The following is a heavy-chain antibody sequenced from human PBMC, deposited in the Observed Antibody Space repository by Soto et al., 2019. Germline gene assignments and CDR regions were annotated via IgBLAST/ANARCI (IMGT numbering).Heavy chain of an antibody. D-gene: IGHD3-22*01. CDR1: GFTFSSYA. Sequence: WWSLRLSCAASGFTFSSYAMSWFRQAPGKGLEWVSAISGSGGSTYYADSVKGRFTISRDNSKNTLYLQMNSLRAEDTAVYYCAKDTDSSGYYAFDYWGQGTLVTVSS. J-gene: IGHJ4*02. V-gene: IGHV3-23*01. CDR3: AKDTDSSGYYAFDY. CDR2: ISGSGGST.